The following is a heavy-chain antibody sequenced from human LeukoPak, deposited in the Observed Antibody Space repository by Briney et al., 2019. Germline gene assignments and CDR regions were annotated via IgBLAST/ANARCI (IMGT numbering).Heavy chain of an antibody. Sequence: PGGSLRLSCAASGFTFSSYSMNWVRQAPGKGLEWVSYISSSSSTIYYADSVKGRFTISRDNSKNTLYLQMNSLTAEDTAVYYCAKGKYSSGYPYYFDYWGQGALVTVSS. CDR1: GFTFSSYS. CDR3: AKGKYSSGYPYYFDY. D-gene: IGHD3-22*01. V-gene: IGHV3-48*01. J-gene: IGHJ4*02. CDR2: ISSSSSTI.